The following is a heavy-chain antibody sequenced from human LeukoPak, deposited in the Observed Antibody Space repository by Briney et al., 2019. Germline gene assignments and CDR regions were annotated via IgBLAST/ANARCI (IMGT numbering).Heavy chain of an antibody. V-gene: IGHV3-30*02. CDR3: ARGEFGDYYYFYMDV. CDR1: GFTFSSYG. D-gene: IGHD2/OR15-2a*01. J-gene: IGHJ6*03. CDR2: IRYDGSNK. Sequence: GGSLRLSCAASGFTFSSYGMHWVRQAPGKGLEWVAFIRYDGSNKYYADSVKGRFTISRDNSKNTLYLQMNSLRAEDTATYYCARGEFGDYYYFYMDVWGKGTTVTVSS.